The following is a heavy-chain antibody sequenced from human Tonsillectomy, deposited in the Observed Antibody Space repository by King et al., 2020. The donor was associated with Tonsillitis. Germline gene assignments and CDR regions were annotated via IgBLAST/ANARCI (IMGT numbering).Heavy chain of an antibody. CDR2: MNPNSGNT. V-gene: IGHV1-8*01. CDR1: GYTFTSYD. J-gene: IGHJ6*03. D-gene: IGHD6-13*01. Sequence: VQLVESGAEVKKPGASVKVSCKASGYTFTSYDINWVRQATGQGLEWMGWMNPNSGNTGYAQKFQGRVTLTRNTSKSTAYMELSSRRSEDTAVYYCARGLTGYSSSWFSDYYYYYMDVWGKGTTVTVSS. CDR3: ARGLTGYSSSWFSDYYYYYMDV.